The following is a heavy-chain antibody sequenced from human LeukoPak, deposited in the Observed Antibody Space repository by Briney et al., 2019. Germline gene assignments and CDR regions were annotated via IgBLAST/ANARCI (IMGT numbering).Heavy chain of an antibody. CDR1: GFTFSSYE. V-gene: IGHV3-48*03. CDR2: ISSSGSTT. J-gene: IGHJ4*02. D-gene: IGHD3-10*01. CDR3: ARDTSSSYGSGSDY. Sequence: GGSLRLSCAASGFTFSSYEMNWVRQAPGKGLEWVSYISSSGSTTHYADSVKGRFTISRDNAKNSLYLQMNSLRAEDTALYYCARDTSSSYGSGSDYWGQGTLVTVSS.